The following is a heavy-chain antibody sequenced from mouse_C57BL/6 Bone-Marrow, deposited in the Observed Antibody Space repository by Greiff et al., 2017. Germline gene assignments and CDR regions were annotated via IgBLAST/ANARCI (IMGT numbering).Heavy chain of an antibody. CDR2: IYPGSGST. CDR3: ARKIYDGYYDWYFDV. Sequence: QVQLQQPGAELVKPGASVKMSCKASGYTFTSYWITWVKQRTGQGLEWIGDIYPGSGSTYYNEKFKSKATLTVDTSSSTTYMQLSSLTSEDSAVYYCARKIYDGYYDWYFDVWGTGTTVTVSS. J-gene: IGHJ1*03. D-gene: IGHD2-3*01. CDR1: GYTFTSYW. V-gene: IGHV1-55*01.